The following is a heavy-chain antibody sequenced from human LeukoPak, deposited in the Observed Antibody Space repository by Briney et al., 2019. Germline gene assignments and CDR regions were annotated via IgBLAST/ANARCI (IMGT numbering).Heavy chain of an antibody. J-gene: IGHJ4*02. CDR3: AKNAGIVVVPAANIDY. V-gene: IGHV3-23*01. Sequence: GGSLTLSCTASGFTFSNYGMAWVRQAPGKGLEWLSVASSRGDATYYADKAKGRFTISRDNSKNTVSLQMNNLRVDDTATYYCAKNAGIVVVPAANIDYWGQGTLVTVSS. CDR2: ASSRGDAT. CDR1: GFTFSNYG. D-gene: IGHD2-2*01.